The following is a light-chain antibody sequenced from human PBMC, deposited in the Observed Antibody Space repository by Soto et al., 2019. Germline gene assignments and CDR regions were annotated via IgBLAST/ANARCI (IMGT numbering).Light chain of an antibody. J-gene: IGLJ2*01. CDR1: RNDVVGYNY. Sequence: QSALTQPASVSVSPGQSITISCTGTRNDVVGYNYVSLHQQFPVKAPKLMIYDVPNRASGVSNRFSGSKSGNTASLTISGRQAEDEAYYYCSSYTSSSTLGVIFGGGTKLTVL. CDR3: SSYTSSSTLGVI. CDR2: DVP. V-gene: IGLV2-14*01.